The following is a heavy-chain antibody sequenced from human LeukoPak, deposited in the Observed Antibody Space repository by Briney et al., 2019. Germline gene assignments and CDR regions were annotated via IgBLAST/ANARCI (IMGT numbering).Heavy chain of an antibody. CDR1: GGSISSSSYY. Sequence: SETLCLTCTVSGGSISSSSYYWGWIRQPPGKGLEWIGSIYYSGSTYYNPSLKSRVTISVDTSKNQFSLKLSSVTAADTAVYYCAKTSSEFPPESGWFGELPLYYYYYYMDVWGKGTTVTISS. CDR3: AKTSSEFPPESGWFGELPLYYYYYYMDV. D-gene: IGHD3-10*01. V-gene: IGHV4-39*01. CDR2: IYYSGST. J-gene: IGHJ6*03.